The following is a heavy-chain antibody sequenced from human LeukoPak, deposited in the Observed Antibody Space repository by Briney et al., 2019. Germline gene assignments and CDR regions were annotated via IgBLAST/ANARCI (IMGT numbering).Heavy chain of an antibody. CDR3: ARDSEPVVYYDSSGYLDAFDI. J-gene: IGHJ3*02. CDR1: GFTFSDYY. Sequence: GGSLRLSCAASGFTFSDYYMSWIRQAPGKELEWVSYISSSSSYTNYADSVKGRFTISRDNAKNSLYLQMNSLRAEDTAVYYCARDSEPVVYYDSSGYLDAFDIWGQGTMVTVSS. V-gene: IGHV3-11*05. CDR2: ISSSSSYT. D-gene: IGHD3-22*01.